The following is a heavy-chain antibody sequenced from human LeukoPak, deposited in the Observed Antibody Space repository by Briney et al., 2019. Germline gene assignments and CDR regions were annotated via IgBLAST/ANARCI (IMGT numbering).Heavy chain of an antibody. CDR1: GFTFSSYW. J-gene: IGHJ3*02. V-gene: IGHV3-7*01. CDR3: ARESGRHHDAFDI. D-gene: IGHD3-10*01. CDR2: IKQDGSEK. Sequence: GGSLRLSCAASGFTFSSYWMSWVRQAPGKGLEWVANIKQDGSEKYYVDSVKGRFTISRDNAKNSLYLQMNSLRAEDTAVYYCARESGRHHDAFDIWGQGTMVTVSS.